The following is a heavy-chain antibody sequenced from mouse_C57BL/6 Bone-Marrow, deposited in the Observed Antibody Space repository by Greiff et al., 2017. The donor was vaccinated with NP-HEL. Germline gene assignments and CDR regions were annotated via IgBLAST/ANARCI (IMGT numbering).Heavy chain of an antibody. Sequence: EVKLQESGPGLVKPSQSLSLTCSVTGYSITSGYYWNCIRQFPGNKLEWMGYISYDGSNNYNPSLKNRISITRDTSKNQFFLKLNSVTTEDTATYYCAREGDDPYYYVMDYWGQGTSVTVSS. CDR3: AREGDDPYYYVMDY. CDR1: GYSITSGYY. D-gene: IGHD2-3*01. CDR2: ISYDGSN. J-gene: IGHJ4*01. V-gene: IGHV3-6*01.